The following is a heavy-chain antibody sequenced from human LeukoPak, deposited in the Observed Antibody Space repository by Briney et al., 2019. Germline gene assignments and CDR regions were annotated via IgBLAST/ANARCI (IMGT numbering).Heavy chain of an antibody. CDR3: ARVRGYGGRVFDI. Sequence: GGSLRLSCAASGFTFSTYNMNWVRQAPGKGLEWVSYISSSSSSIYYADSVKGRFTISRDNANNSLYLQMNSLRAEDTAVYYCARVRGYGGRVFDIWGKGTMVTVS. D-gene: IGHD4-23*01. V-gene: IGHV3-48*01. J-gene: IGHJ3*02. CDR2: ISSSSSSI. CDR1: GFTFSTYN.